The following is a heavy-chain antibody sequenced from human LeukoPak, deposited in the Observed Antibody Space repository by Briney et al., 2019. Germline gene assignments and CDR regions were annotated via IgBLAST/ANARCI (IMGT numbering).Heavy chain of an antibody. CDR3: ARDRGYCSGGSCYHYDY. D-gene: IGHD2-15*01. CDR2: ISAYNGNT. Sequence: ASVKVSCKASGYTFTSYGISWVRQAPGQGLEWMGWISAYNGNTNYAQKLQGRVTMTTDTSTSTAYMELSSLRSEDTAVYYCARDRGYCSGGSCYHYDYWGQGTLVTVSS. V-gene: IGHV1-18*01. J-gene: IGHJ4*02. CDR1: GYTFTSYG.